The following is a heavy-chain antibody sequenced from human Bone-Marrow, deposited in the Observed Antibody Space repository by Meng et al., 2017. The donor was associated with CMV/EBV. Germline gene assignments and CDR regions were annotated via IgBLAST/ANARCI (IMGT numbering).Heavy chain of an antibody. CDR3: ARDGDYDSHFGMDV. Sequence: SVKVSCKASGGTFSSYAISWVRQAPGQGLEWMGGIIPIFGTANYAQKFQGGVTITTDESTSTAYMELSSLRSEDTAVYYCARDGDYDSHFGMDVWGQGTTVTVSS. D-gene: IGHD3-3*01. J-gene: IGHJ6*02. V-gene: IGHV1-69*05. CDR1: GGTFSSYA. CDR2: IIPIFGTA.